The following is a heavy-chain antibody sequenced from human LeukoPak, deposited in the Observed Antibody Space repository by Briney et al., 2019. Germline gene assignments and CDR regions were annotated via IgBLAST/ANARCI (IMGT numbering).Heavy chain of an antibody. Sequence: GGSLRLSCAASGFTFNSYAMNWVRRAPGRGLEWVSFISGISLSIYYADSVKGRFTISRDNSNNTLYLQMNSLRAEETAVYYCAKTYDSGSYDFDYWGQGTLVTVYS. CDR3: AKTYDSGSYDFDY. D-gene: IGHD5-12*01. V-gene: IGHV3-23*01. CDR1: GFTFNSYA. J-gene: IGHJ4*02. CDR2: ISGISLSI.